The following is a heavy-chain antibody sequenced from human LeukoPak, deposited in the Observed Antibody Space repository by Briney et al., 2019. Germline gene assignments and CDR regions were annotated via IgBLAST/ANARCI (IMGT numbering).Heavy chain of an antibody. CDR2: IIPILGIA. J-gene: IGHJ4*02. D-gene: IGHD3-9*01. CDR1: GGTFSSYA. Sequence: SVKVSCKASGGTFSSYAISWVRQAPGQGLEWMGRIIPILGIANYAQKFQGRVTITADKSTSTAYMELSSLRSEDTAVYYCAREDILTGYYRGYFDYWGQGTLVTVSS. CDR3: AREDILTGYYRGYFDY. V-gene: IGHV1-69*04.